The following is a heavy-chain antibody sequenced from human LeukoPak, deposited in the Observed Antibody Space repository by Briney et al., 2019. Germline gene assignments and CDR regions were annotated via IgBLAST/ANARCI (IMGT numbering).Heavy chain of an antibody. Sequence: GGSLRLSCAASGFTVSSNYMSWVRQAPGKGLEWVSVIYSGGSTYYADSVKGRFTISRDNAKNFLYLQMNSLRAEDTALYYCAKTRTGKTYDILTGYYGFDYWGQGTLVTVSS. D-gene: IGHD3-9*01. CDR1: GFTVSSNY. J-gene: IGHJ4*02. CDR2: IYSGGST. CDR3: AKTRTGKTYDILTGYYGFDY. V-gene: IGHV3-53*05.